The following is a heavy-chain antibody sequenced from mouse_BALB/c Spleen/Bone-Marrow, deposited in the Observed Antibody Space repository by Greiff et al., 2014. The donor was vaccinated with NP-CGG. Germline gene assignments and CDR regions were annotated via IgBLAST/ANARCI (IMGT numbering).Heavy chain of an antibody. J-gene: IGHJ1*03. CDR2: IRNKANGYTT. CDR1: GFTFIDYY. V-gene: IGHV7-3*02. Sequence: EVKLVESGGGLVQPGGSLRLSCATSGFTFIDYYMSWVRQPPGKALEWLGFIRNKANGYTTDYSASVKGRFTISRDNSQSILYLQMNTLRAEDSATYYCARDTDVWGTGTTVIVSS. CDR3: ARDTDV.